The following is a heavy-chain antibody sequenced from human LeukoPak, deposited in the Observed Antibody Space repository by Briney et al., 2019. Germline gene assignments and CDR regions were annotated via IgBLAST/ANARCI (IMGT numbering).Heavy chain of an antibody. Sequence: GGSYALSRGVSGFTLSGYWVMWNRQAKGRGRPWAAKTNQDGSDKYYVDSVKGRFTISRDNAKNSLYLQMSSLRAEDTAVYYCARGSYQFDYWGQGTLVTVSS. CDR1: GFTLSGYW. CDR2: TNQDGSDK. CDR3: ARGSYQFDY. D-gene: IGHD2-2*01. V-gene: IGHV3-7*01. J-gene: IGHJ4*02.